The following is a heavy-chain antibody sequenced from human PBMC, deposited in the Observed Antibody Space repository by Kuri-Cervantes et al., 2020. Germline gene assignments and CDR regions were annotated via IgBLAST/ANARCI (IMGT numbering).Heavy chain of an antibody. V-gene: IGHV4-34*01. CDR3: ARGRYNDYWRAFDF. CDR2: INHSGST. Sequence: GSLRLSCAVYGGSFSDYYWIWIRQSPGKGLEWIGEINHSGSTNYKLSLESRVTMSTDTSRNQFSLKLRSVTAADTALYYCARGRYNDYWRAFDFWGQGTMVTVSS. J-gene: IGHJ3*01. CDR1: GGSFSDYY. D-gene: IGHD1-1*01.